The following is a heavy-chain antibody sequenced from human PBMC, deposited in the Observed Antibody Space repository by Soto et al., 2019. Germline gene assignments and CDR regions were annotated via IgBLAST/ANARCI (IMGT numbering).Heavy chain of an antibody. CDR1: GYTFNSYD. Sequence: ASVKVSCKASGYTFNSYDLYWVRQATGQGLEWMGWMNPNSGNTGYAQKFQGRVTMTRNTSIGTAYMELSSLRSEDTAVYYCATTDSSRGEYWGPGTLVTVSS. D-gene: IGHD6-19*01. J-gene: IGHJ4*02. V-gene: IGHV1-8*01. CDR3: ATTDSSRGEY. CDR2: MNPNSGNT.